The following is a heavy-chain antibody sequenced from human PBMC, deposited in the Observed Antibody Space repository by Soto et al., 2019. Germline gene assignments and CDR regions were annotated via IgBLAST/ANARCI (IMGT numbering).Heavy chain of an antibody. J-gene: IGHJ3*02. D-gene: IGHD1-26*01. CDR1: GFAFSGYA. CDR2: ISGSGGST. V-gene: IGHV3-23*01. CDR3: AKDFAVGATTNAFDI. Sequence: GGSRRLSVGASGFAFSGYAMGWFGRSPGKGLEWVSAISGSGGSTYYADSVKGRFTISRDNSKNTLYLQMNSLRAEDTAVYYCAKDFAVGATTNAFDIWGQGTMVTVSS.